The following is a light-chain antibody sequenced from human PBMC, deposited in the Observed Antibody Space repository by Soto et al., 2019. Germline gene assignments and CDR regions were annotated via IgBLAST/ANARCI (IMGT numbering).Light chain of an antibody. Sequence: EIVMTQSPATLSVSPGERATLSCRASQSVSSKLAWYQQKPGQAPRLLMYGASTRATGVPARFSGSGSGTLFTLTISSLQSEDFAVYYCQQYGNSRWTFGQGTKVDIK. J-gene: IGKJ1*01. CDR2: GAS. CDR1: QSVSSK. CDR3: QQYGNSRWT. V-gene: IGKV3-15*01.